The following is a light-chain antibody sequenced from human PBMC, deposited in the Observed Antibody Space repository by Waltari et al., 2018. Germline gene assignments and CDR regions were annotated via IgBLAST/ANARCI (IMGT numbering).Light chain of an antibody. J-gene: IGKJ4*01. CDR1: QSVLYSSNNKNY. V-gene: IGKV4-1*01. Sequence: DIVMTQSPDSLAVSLGERATINCKSSQSVLYSSNNKNYLAWYQQKPGQPHKLLIYWASTRESGVPDRFSGSGSGTDFTLTISSLQAEDVAVYYCQQYYSTPLDFGGGTKVEIK. CDR3: QQYYSTPLD. CDR2: WAS.